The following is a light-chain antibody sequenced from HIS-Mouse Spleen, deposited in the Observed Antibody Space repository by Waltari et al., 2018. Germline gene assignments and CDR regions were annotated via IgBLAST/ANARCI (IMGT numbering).Light chain of an antibody. Sequence: QSALTQPASVSGSPGQSITIPCTGTSSDVGGYNYVSWYQQHPGKAPKLMIYDVSNRPSGVSNRFSGSKSGNTASLTISGLQAEDEADYYCISYTSSSTLYVFGTGTKVTVL. CDR3: ISYTSSSTLYV. CDR1: SSDVGGYNY. J-gene: IGLJ1*01. V-gene: IGLV2-14*03. CDR2: DVS.